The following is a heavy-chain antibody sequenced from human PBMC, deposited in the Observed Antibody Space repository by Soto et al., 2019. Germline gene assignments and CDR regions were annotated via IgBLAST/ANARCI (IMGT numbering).Heavy chain of an antibody. CDR1: GFPFSTYG. Sequence: PGGSLRLSCAASGFPFSTYGMHWVRQAPGKGLEWVALMSFDANNKYYADSVKGRFTVSRDNSRNTLYLQMNSLRAEDTAVYYCXKVAQGDPLISDYGMDVWGQGTTVTVSS. V-gene: IGHV3-30*18. CDR3: XKVAQGDPLISDYGMDV. J-gene: IGHJ6*02. CDR2: MSFDANNK. D-gene: IGHD2-21*02.